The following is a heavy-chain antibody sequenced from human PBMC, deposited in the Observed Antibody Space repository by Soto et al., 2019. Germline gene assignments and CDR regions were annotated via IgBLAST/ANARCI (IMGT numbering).Heavy chain of an antibody. CDR3: ARQIYDSDTGPNFQYYFDS. Sequence: PGESLKISWKGSGDRFAAYGITWVRQKPGKGLEWMGRIDPSDSQTYYSPSFRGHVTISATKSITTVFLQWSSLRASDTAMYYCARQIYDSDTGPNFQYYFDSWGQGTPVTVSS. D-gene: IGHD3-22*01. V-gene: IGHV5-10-1*01. CDR1: GDRFAAYG. J-gene: IGHJ4*02. CDR2: IDPSDSQT.